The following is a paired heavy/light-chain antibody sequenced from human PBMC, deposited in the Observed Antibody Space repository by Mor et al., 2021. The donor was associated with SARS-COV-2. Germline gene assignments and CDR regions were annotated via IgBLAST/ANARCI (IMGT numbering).Light chain of an antibody. J-gene: IGKJ2*01. CDR2: KVS. CDR1: QGLEYNDGNTY. Sequence: DVVMTQSPLSLPVPPGQPASISCRSSQGLEYNDGNTYLNWFHQRPGQSPRRLIYKVSDRDSGVPDRFSGSGSDTDFTLKISRVEAEDVGVYYCMQGTHWPYTFGQGTKLEIK. V-gene: IGKV2-30*01. CDR3: MQGTHWPYT.
Heavy chain of an antibody. CDR3: ARDPYTGTYGAFDY. Sequence: EVQLVESGGGLVHPGGSLRLSCAASGFMFSKNWMSWVRQAPGKGLEWVASIKQDGSEIKYVDSVEGRFTISRDNSKNSLYLQMNTLKAEDTALYYCARDPYTGTYGAFDYWGQGTLITVSS. CDR2: IKQDGSEI. J-gene: IGHJ4*02. D-gene: IGHD1-26*01. V-gene: IGHV3-7*01. CDR1: GFMFSKNW.